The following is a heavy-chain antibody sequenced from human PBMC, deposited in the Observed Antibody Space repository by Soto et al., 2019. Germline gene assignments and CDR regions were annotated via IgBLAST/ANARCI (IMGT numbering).Heavy chain of an antibody. D-gene: IGHD6-13*01. Sequence: SQTLSLTCAISGDSVSSNTAAWNWIRQSPSRGLEWLGRTYYRSKWHNDYAVSVKGRIIINPDTSKNHVSLQLNSVTPEDTAIYYCAKQTSDSTWYGGIDYWGQGTMVTVSS. CDR2: TYYRSKWHN. CDR3: AKQTSDSTWYGGIDY. CDR1: GDSVSSNTAA. V-gene: IGHV6-1*01. J-gene: IGHJ4*02.